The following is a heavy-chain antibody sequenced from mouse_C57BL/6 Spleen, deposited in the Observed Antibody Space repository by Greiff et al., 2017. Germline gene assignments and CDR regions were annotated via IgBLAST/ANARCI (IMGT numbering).Heavy chain of an antibody. V-gene: IGHV1-19*01. CDR3: ARKVTTHYAMDY. D-gene: IGHD2-2*01. J-gene: IGHJ4*01. CDR2: INPYNGGT. CDR1: GYTFTDYY. Sequence: VQLQQSGPVLVKPGASVKMSCKASGYTFTDYYMNWVKQSHGKSLEWIGVINPYNGGTSYNQKFKGKATLTVDKSSSTAYMELSSLTSEDSAVYYCARKVTTHYAMDYWGQGTSVTVSS.